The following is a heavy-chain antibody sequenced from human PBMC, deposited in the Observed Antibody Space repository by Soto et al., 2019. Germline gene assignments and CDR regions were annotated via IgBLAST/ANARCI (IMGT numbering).Heavy chain of an antibody. Sequence: QVQLVQSGAEVKKPGSSVKVSCKASGGTFSSYAISWVRQAPGQGLEWMGGIIPIFGTANYAQKFQGRVTITADKTTSTAYMELSSLRSEDTAVYYCARGDSNYADPVLSSYWYFDLWGRGTLVTVSS. CDR2: IIPIFGTA. D-gene: IGHD4-4*01. J-gene: IGHJ2*01. CDR3: ARGDSNYADPVLSSYWYFDL. CDR1: GGTFSSYA. V-gene: IGHV1-69*06.